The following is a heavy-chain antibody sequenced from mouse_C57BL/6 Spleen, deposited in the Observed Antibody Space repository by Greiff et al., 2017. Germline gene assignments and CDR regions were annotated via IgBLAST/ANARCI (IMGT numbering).Heavy chain of an antibody. CDR2: IDPNSGGT. D-gene: IGHD2-4*01. CDR1: GYTFTSYW. J-gene: IGHJ4*01. V-gene: IGHV1-72*01. CDR3: SRGGNYDYDEGDYYAMDY. Sequence: QVQLQQPGAELVKPGASVKLSCKASGYTFTSYWMHWVKQRPGRGLEWIGRIDPNSGGTKYNEKFKSKATLTVDKPSSTAYMQLSSLTSEDSAVYYCSRGGNYDYDEGDYYAMDYWGQGTSVTVSS.